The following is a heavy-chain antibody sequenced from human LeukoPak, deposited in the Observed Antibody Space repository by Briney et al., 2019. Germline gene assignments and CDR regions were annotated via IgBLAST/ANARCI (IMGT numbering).Heavy chain of an antibody. Sequence: SETLSLTCTVSGYSISSGYYWGWIRQPPGKGLEWIGSIYHSGSTYYNPSLESRVTISVDTSKNQFSLKLSSVTAADTAVYYCARVDSGSYWGARYYYMDVWGKGTTVTVSS. D-gene: IGHD1-26*01. V-gene: IGHV4-38-2*02. CDR1: GYSISSGYY. J-gene: IGHJ6*03. CDR3: ARVDSGSYWGARYYYMDV. CDR2: IYHSGST.